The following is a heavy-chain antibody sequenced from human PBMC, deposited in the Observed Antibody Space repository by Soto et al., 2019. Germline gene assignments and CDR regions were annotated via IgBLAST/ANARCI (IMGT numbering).Heavy chain of an antibody. V-gene: IGHV4-30-2*01. Sequence: QLQLQESGSGLVKPSQTLSLTCAVSGGSISSGGYSWSWMRQPPGKGLEWIGYIYHSGRTYYNPSLKSRVTISVDRSKNQFSLKLSSVTAADPAVYYCARVPDYWGQGTLVTVSS. CDR3: ARVPDY. J-gene: IGHJ4*02. CDR2: IYHSGRT. CDR1: GGSISSGGYS.